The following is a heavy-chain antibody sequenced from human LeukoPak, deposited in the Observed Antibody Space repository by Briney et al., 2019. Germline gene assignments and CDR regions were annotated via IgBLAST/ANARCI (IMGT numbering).Heavy chain of an antibody. J-gene: IGHJ4*02. CDR3: AREVVTMVRGVSGPFDY. Sequence: ASVKVSCTATGYTFTGYYVHWVRQAPGQGLEWMGWINPNSGGTSYAQKFQGRVTMTRDTSISTAYMELSRLRSDDTAVYYCAREVVTMVRGVSGPFDYWGQGTLVTVSS. CDR1: GYTFTGYY. D-gene: IGHD3-10*01. V-gene: IGHV1-2*02. CDR2: INPNSGGT.